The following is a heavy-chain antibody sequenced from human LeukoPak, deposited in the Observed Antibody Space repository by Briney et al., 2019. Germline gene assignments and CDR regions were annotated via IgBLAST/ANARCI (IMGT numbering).Heavy chain of an antibody. J-gene: IGHJ3*02. CDR2: ISYDGINK. CDR1: GFTFSSYG. V-gene: IGHV3-30*18. CDR3: VKDIGSSGWYNGALDI. D-gene: IGHD6-19*01. Sequence: GGSLRLSCAASGFTFSSYGMHWVRQAPGKGLEWVTVISYDGINKYYADSVTGRFTLSRDNSKSTLFLQMNSLRAEDTAVYYCVKDIGSSGWYNGALDIWGQGTMVTVSS.